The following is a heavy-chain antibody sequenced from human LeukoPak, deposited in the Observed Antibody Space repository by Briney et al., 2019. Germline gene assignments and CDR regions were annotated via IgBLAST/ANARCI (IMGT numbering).Heavy chain of an antibody. CDR1: GASISSYY. CDR2: IYYSGST. D-gene: IGHD3-22*01. Sequence: SETLSLTCTVSGASISSYYWSWIRQPPGKGLEWIGYIYYSGSTNYNPALKSRVTISEDTSKNQIYLKLSSVTAADTAVYYCARVRGYYDSSGYDYWGQGTLVTVSS. CDR3: ARVRGYYDSSGYDY. J-gene: IGHJ4*02. V-gene: IGHV4-59*01.